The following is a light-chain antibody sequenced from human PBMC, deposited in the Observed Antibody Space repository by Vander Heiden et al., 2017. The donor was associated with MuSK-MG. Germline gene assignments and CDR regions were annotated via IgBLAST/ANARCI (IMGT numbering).Light chain of an antibody. CDR1: QSVSSSD. CDR2: GAS. Sequence: EILLQQSPGTLSLSPGERAALSCRATQSVSSSDLAWYQQKAGQAPRLLIYGASSRATGIPDRCSGSGSGTDFTLTISRLEPEDVAVYYCQQYGNSPLTFGQGTRLEIK. V-gene: IGKV3-20*01. CDR3: QQYGNSPLT. J-gene: IGKJ5*01.